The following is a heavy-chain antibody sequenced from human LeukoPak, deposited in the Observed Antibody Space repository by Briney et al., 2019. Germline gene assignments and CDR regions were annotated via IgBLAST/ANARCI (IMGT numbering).Heavy chain of an antibody. Sequence: GRSLRLSCAASGFTFSSYGMHWVRQAPGKGLEWVAVISYDGSNKYYADSVKGRFTISRDNSKNTLYLQMNSLRAEDTAVYYCAKEHLGIAAAGTVDYWGQGTLVTVSS. V-gene: IGHV3-30*18. CDR1: GFTFSSYG. J-gene: IGHJ4*02. D-gene: IGHD6-13*01. CDR3: AKEHLGIAAAGTVDY. CDR2: ISYDGSNK.